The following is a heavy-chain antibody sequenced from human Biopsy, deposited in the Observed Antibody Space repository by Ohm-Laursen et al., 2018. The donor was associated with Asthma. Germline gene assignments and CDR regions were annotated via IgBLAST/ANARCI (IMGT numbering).Heavy chain of an antibody. CDR3: AREVSTVDYGYYYFAMDV. CDR2: ISYDGTNK. J-gene: IGHJ6*02. V-gene: IGHV3-30-3*01. Sequence: SLRLSCAASGFTFSDYDMHWVRQAPGKGLEWVAVISYDGTNKDYADSVKGRFTFSRDNSQNTLSLEMNSLRVEDSAVYYCAREVSTVDYGYYYFAMDVWGQGTTVTVSS. D-gene: IGHD4-17*01. CDR1: GFTFSDYD.